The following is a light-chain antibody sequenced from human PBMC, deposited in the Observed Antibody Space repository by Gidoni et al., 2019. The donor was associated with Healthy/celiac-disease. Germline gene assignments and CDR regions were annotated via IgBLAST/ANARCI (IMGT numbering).Light chain of an antibody. CDR1: QGMSSW. Sequence: DIQITQSPSSVSASVGDRVTITCRASQGMSSWLAWYQQKPGKAPKLLIYAAASLQSGVPSRVIGSRSGTDFTINISSMQHEDFATYYCQQDNSLPPAFGQGTRLEIK. CDR2: AAA. J-gene: IGKJ5*01. V-gene: IGKV1-12*01. CDR3: QQDNSLPPA.